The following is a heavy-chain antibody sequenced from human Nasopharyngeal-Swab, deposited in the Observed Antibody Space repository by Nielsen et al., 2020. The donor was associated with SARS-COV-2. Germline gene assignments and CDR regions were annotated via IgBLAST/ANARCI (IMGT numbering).Heavy chain of an antibody. CDR3: AREGSGVVPGPLGLGMWYYYYMDV. Sequence: WVRQAHGQGREGMGRISANNGNVKYAQNLQGRVTVTTDTSTSTVYMELKRLRSDDPAVYYCAREGSGVVPGPLGLGMWYYYYMDVWGKGTTVTVSS. V-gene: IGHV1-18*01. D-gene: IGHD2-2*01. J-gene: IGHJ6*03. CDR2: ISANNGNV.